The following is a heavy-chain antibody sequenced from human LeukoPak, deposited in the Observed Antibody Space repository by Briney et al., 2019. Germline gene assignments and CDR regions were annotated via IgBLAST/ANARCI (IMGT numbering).Heavy chain of an antibody. Sequence: PSETLSLTCTVSGGSISSYYWSWIRQPPGKGLEWIGYIYYSGYTNYNPSLKSRVTISVDTSKNQFSLKLSSVTAADTAVYYCARDSTIFGVVIPSYYYYYMDVWGKGTTVTVSS. CDR2: IYYSGYT. CDR1: GGSISSYY. V-gene: IGHV4-59*12. D-gene: IGHD3-3*01. CDR3: ARDSTIFGVVIPSYYYYYMDV. J-gene: IGHJ6*03.